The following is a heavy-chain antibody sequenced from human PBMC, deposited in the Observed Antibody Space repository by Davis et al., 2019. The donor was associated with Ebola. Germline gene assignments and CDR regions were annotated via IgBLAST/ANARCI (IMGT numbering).Heavy chain of an antibody. Sequence: GGSLRLSCAASGFTFSSYSMNWVRQAPGRGLEWVSYISSSSTTKYYADSVKGRFTISRDNSKNTLYLQMNSLRAEDTAVYYCARDFWVFDYWGQGTLVTVSS. CDR2: ISSSSTTK. V-gene: IGHV3-48*01. CDR1: GFTFSSYS. CDR3: ARDFWVFDY. D-gene: IGHD3-3*01. J-gene: IGHJ4*02.